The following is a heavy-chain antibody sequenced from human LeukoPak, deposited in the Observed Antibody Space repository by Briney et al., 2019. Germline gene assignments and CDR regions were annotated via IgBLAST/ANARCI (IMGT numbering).Heavy chain of an antibody. Sequence: GGSLRLSCAASGFTFSSYWMSWVRQAPGKGLEWVATIKNDGSDKYYVDSVKGRFTLSRDNAKNSVYLQMNSLRVEDTAVYYCVNLGYSDGGQGTLVTVSS. CDR1: GFTFSSYW. CDR2: IKNDGSDK. J-gene: IGHJ4*02. V-gene: IGHV3-7*01. D-gene: IGHD5-12*01. CDR3: VNLGYSD.